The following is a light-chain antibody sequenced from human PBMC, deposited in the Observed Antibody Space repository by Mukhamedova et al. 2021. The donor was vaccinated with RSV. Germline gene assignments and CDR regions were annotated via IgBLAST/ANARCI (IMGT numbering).Light chain of an antibody. V-gene: IGKV3-20*01. J-gene: IGKJ3*01. CDR2: GAS. CDR3: QQYGISPLS. Sequence: YMGKPGQGPRLLIYGASIRATDVPDRFSGSGSGTDFTLTISRLESEDSAVYYCQQYGISPLSFGPGTKVHI.